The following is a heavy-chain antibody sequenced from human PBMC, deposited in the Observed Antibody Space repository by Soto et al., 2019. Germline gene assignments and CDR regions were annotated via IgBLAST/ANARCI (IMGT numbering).Heavy chain of an antibody. D-gene: IGHD3-10*01. CDR1: GGSISSGDYY. CDR2: IYYSGST. Sequence: QVQLQESGPGLVKPSQTLSLTCTVSGGSISSGDYYWSWIRQPPGKGLEWIGYIYYSGSTYYNPSLKSLVTRXXDXSXXPVSLKLSSVTAADTAVYYCARDRVTQGAPDGMDVWGQGTTVTVSS. J-gene: IGHJ6*02. V-gene: IGHV4-30-4*01. CDR3: ARDRVTQGAPDGMDV.